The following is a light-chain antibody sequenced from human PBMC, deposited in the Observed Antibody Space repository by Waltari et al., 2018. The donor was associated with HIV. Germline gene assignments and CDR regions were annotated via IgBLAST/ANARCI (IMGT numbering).Light chain of an antibody. CDR3: QTWGSGIVI. V-gene: IGLV4-69*01. CDR2: LHSDGSH. J-gene: IGLJ2*01. Sequence: QVVLTQAPSASASLGTSVNFTCTLSSGHSSYDIAWHQQPPGKGPRYLMKLHSDGSHNRGDGIPDRFSGSSSGAERHLINSSLHSDDEADYYCQTWGSGIVIFGGGTKLTVL. CDR1: SGHSSYD.